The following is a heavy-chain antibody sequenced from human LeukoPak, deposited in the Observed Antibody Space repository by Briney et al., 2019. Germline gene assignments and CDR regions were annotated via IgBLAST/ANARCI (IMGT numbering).Heavy chain of an antibody. Sequence: ASVKVSCKAFGYTFTSNYMHWVRQAPGQGPEWMGVISPSGGSTTYAQKFQGRVTITADKSTSTAYMELSSLRSEDTAVYYCATRQDYYDSSGYSDYWGQGTLVTVSS. D-gene: IGHD3-22*01. CDR2: ISPSGGST. CDR3: ATRQDYYDSSGYSDY. V-gene: IGHV1-46*01. J-gene: IGHJ4*02. CDR1: GYTFTSNY.